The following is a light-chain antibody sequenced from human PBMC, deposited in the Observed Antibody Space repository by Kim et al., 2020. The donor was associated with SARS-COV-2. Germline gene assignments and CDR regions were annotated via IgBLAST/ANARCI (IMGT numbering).Light chain of an antibody. J-gene: IGLJ3*02. CDR2: YDS. CDR1: SMGIKS. V-gene: IGLV3-21*04. CDR3: QVWDSSSDHWV. Sequence: APEKTAGFTWGGKSMGIKSVHWYQRRPGQAPVLVIYYDSDRPSGIPERFSGSNSGNTATLTISRVEAGDEADYYCQVWDSSSDHWVFGGGTQLTVL.